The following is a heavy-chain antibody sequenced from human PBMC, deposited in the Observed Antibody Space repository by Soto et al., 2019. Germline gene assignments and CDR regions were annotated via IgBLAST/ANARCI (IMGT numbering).Heavy chain of an antibody. D-gene: IGHD1-1*01. Sequence: PGGSLRLSCAASGFICGSYDMSWVRQAPGKGLEWVSTILVDGRTFYVDSVKGRFTISRDSSQNTVYLQMNSLTDGDTALYYCAKETATRGGAFDISGQGTKVTVSS. CDR3: AKETATRGGAFDI. V-gene: IGHV3-23*01. CDR1: GFICGSYD. J-gene: IGHJ3*02. CDR2: ILVDGRT.